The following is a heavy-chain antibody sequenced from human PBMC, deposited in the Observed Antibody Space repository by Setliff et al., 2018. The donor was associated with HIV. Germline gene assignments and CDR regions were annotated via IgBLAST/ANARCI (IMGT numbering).Heavy chain of an antibody. CDR3: ARATGPTYYFDF. CDR2: IYYSGST. CDR1: SGSISTSSYY. V-gene: IGHV4-39*07. J-gene: IGHJ4*01. Sequence: TSETLSLTCIVSSGSISTSSYYWGWIRQPPGKGLEWIGSIYYSGSTYYNPSLKSRITISIDTSKNQFSLRLSSVTAADTAFYFCARATGPTYYFDFWGHGNLVTVSS.